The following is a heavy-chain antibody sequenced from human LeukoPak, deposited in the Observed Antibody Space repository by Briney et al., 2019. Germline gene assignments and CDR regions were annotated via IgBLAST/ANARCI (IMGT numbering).Heavy chain of an antibody. D-gene: IGHD3-3*01. J-gene: IGHJ6*03. CDR1: EFTFSSYN. V-gene: IGHV3-30*03. Sequence: GGSLRLSCAASEFTFSSYNMNWVRQAPGKGLEWVAIISYDGSNKYYADSVKGRFTISRDNSKNTLYLQMNSLGAEDTAVYYCARDANYDFWSGYYTNYYYYMDGWGKGTTVTVSS. CDR2: ISYDGSNK. CDR3: ARDANYDFWSGYYTNYYYYMDG.